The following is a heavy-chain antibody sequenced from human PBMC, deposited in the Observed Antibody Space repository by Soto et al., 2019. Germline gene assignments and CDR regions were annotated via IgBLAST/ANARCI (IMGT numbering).Heavy chain of an antibody. J-gene: IGHJ6*03. CDR2: IKHREVRNSETT. Sequence: QVQLQQWGAGLLKPSETLSLTCAVYGGSFFNYDWSWIRQPPGKGLVWIGEIKHREVRNSETTNYNPSLQRRVAISVDTSKNQFSLKLPSVTAADTAVYYCARASGYSNGWGNYYYYMDVWGKGTTVTVSS. CDR3: ARASGYSNGWGNYYYYMDV. V-gene: IGHV4-34*01. D-gene: IGHD6-19*01. CDR1: GGSFFNYD.